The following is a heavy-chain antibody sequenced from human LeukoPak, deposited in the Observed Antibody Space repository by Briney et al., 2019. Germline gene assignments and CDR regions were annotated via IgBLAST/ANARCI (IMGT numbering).Heavy chain of an antibody. CDR3: ARVGREGGETAEYFQH. CDR1: GGSFSGYY. CDR2: IYTSGST. Sequence: PSETLSLTCAVYGGSFSGYYWSWIRQPAGKGLEWIGRIYTSGSTNYNPSLKSRVTIPVDTSKNQFSLKLSSVTAADTAVYYCARVGREGGETAEYFQHWGQGTLVTVSS. J-gene: IGHJ1*01. V-gene: IGHV4-59*10. D-gene: IGHD3-16*01.